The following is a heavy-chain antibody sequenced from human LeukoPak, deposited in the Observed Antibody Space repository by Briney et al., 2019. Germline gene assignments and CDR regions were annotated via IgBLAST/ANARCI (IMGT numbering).Heavy chain of an antibody. V-gene: IGHV4-59*01. Sequence: SETLSLTCTVSGGSISSYYWSWIRQPPGKGLEWIGYIYYSGSTNYNPSLKSRVTISVDTSKNQFSLKLSSVTAADTAVYYCARSPGMIVVVSEYYFDYWGQGTLVTVSS. D-gene: IGHD3-22*01. CDR1: GGSISSYY. J-gene: IGHJ4*02. CDR3: ARSPGMIVVVSEYYFDY. CDR2: IYYSGST.